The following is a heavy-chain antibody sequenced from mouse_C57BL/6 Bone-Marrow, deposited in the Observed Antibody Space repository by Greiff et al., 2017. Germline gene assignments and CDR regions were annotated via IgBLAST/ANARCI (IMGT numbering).Heavy chain of an antibody. Sequence: VQLQQSVAELVRPGASVTLSCTASGFNITNTYMHWVKQRPEQGLEWIGRIDPANGNTKYAPKFQGKATITADTSANTAYLQLSSLTSEDTAIYYCALIYYYGSRYYFDYWGQGTTLTVSS. CDR3: ALIYYYGSRYYFDY. J-gene: IGHJ2*01. CDR2: IDPANGNT. CDR1: GFNITNTY. V-gene: IGHV14-3*01. D-gene: IGHD1-1*01.